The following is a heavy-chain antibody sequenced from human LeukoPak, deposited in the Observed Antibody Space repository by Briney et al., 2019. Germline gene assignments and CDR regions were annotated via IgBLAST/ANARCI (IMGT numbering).Heavy chain of an antibody. V-gene: IGHV4-34*01. D-gene: IGHD4-17*01. CDR2: INHSGST. J-gene: IGHJ4*02. CDR1: GGSFNGYY. Sequence: PSETLSLTCAVYGGSFNGYYWSWIRQPPGKGLEWIGEINHSGSTNYNPSLKGRVTISVDTSKNQFSLKLSSVTASDTAVYYCARGYGDYVDYFDYWGQGTLVTVSS. CDR3: ARGYGDYVDYFDY.